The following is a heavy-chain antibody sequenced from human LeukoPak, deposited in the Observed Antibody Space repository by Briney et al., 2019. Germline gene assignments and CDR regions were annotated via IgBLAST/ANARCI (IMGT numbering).Heavy chain of an antibody. J-gene: IGHJ4*02. CDR2: IYHSGST. Sequence: PSETLSLTCAVSGGSISSGGYSWSWLRQPPGKGLEWIGYIYHSGSTYYNPSLKSRVTISVDRSKHQFSLKLSSVTAADTAVYYCARGPSWGHFDYWGQGTLVTVSS. V-gene: IGHV4-30-2*01. CDR1: GGSISSGGYS. CDR3: ARGPSWGHFDY. D-gene: IGHD7-27*01.